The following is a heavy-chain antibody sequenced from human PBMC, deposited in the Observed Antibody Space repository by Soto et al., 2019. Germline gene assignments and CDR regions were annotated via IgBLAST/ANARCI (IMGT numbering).Heavy chain of an antibody. D-gene: IGHD1-7*01. CDR2: IIPIFGST. Sequence: ASVKVSCKASGGTFSRYAISWVRQAPGQGLEWMGGIIPIFGSTNYAQKFQGRVTITAEKSTSTAYTELSSLRSEDTAVYYCARGDNWNYNWFDPWGQGTLVTVSS. CDR3: ARGDNWNYNWFDP. J-gene: IGHJ5*02. CDR1: GGTFSRYA. V-gene: IGHV1-69*06.